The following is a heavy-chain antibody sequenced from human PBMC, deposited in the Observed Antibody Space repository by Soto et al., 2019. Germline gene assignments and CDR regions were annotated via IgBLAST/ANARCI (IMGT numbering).Heavy chain of an antibody. CDR1: GGSISSYY. D-gene: IGHD3-10*01. J-gene: IGHJ4*02. CDR3: ARLPLWFGETKDY. CDR2: IYYSGST. Sequence: SETLSLTCTVSGGSISSYYWSWIRQPPGKGLEWLGYIYYSGSTNYNPSLKSRVTISVDTSKNQFSLKLSSVTAADTAVYYCARLPLWFGETKDYWGQGTLVTVSS. V-gene: IGHV4-59*08.